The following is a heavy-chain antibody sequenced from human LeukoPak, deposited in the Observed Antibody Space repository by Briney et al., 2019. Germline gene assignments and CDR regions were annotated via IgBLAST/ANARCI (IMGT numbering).Heavy chain of an antibody. V-gene: IGHV4-34*01. J-gene: IGHJ4*02. D-gene: IGHD3-22*01. CDR1: GGSFSGYY. Sequence: SETLSLTCAVYGGSFSGYYWSWIRQPPGKGLEWIGEINHSGSTNYNPSLKSRVTISVDTSKNQFSLKLSSVTAADTAVYYCAISSGYYYAHDYWGQGTLVTVSS. CDR2: INHSGST. CDR3: AISSGYYYAHDY.